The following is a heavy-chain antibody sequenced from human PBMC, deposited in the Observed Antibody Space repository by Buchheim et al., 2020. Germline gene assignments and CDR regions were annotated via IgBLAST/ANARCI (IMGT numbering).Heavy chain of an antibody. CDR2: INSDGSST. Sequence: EVQLVESGGGLVQPGGSLRLSCAASGFTFSDLWMHWVRQTPGKGQMWVSRINSDGSSTIYGESVKGRFTVSRDNAKNTLYLQMNSLRAEDTGVYYCARDPLLNGGTLDYWGQGT. CDR1: GFTFSDLW. V-gene: IGHV3-74*01. CDR3: ARDPLLNGGTLDY. D-gene: IGHD1-1*01. J-gene: IGHJ4*02.